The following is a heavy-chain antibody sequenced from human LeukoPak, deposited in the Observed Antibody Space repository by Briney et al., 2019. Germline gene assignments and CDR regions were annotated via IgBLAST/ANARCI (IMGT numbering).Heavy chain of an antibody. V-gene: IGHV1-46*01. CDR1: GYTLTELS. CDR3: ARDKTDSSTYSWFDP. CDR2: INPSGGST. D-gene: IGHD6-13*01. Sequence: APVKVSCKVSGYTLTELSMHWVRQAPGQGLEWMGIINPSGGSTSYAQKFQGRVTMTRDTSTSTIYMELSSLRSEDTAVYYCARDKTDSSTYSWFDPWGQGTLVTVSS. J-gene: IGHJ5*02.